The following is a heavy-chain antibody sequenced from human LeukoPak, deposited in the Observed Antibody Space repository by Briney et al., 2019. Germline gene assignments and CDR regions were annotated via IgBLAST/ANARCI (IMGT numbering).Heavy chain of an antibody. Sequence: SVKVSCKASGGTFSSYAISWVRQAPGQGLEWMGGIIPIFGTANYARKFQGRVTITADESTSTAYMELSSLRSEDTAVYYCAREPLYCSGGSCYYYYGMDVWGQGTTATVSS. CDR2: IIPIFGTA. CDR3: AREPLYCSGGSCYYYYGMDV. J-gene: IGHJ6*02. V-gene: IGHV1-69*13. CDR1: GGTFSSYA. D-gene: IGHD2-15*01.